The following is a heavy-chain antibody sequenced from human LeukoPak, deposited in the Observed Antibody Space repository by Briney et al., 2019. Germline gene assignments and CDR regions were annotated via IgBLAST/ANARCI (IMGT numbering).Heavy chain of an antibody. Sequence: PGGSLRLSCAASGFTFSSYAMHWVRQAPGKGLEWVAVISYDGSNKYYADSVKGRFTISRDNSKNTLYLQMNSLRAEDTAVYYCAKNGVVTAIRGYFGYWGQGTLVTVSS. D-gene: IGHD2-21*02. J-gene: IGHJ4*02. V-gene: IGHV3-30-3*02. CDR2: ISYDGSNK. CDR3: AKNGVVTAIRGYFGY. CDR1: GFTFSSYA.